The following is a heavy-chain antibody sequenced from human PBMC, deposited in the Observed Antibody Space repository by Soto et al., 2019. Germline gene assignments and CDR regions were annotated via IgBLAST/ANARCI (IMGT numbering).Heavy chain of an antibody. CDR3: AKDMFRGVPDYFDY. V-gene: IGHV3-30-3*01. CDR1: GFTFSYYE. CDR2: VSPEEAIK. Sequence: GGSLRLSCAASGFTFSYYEMHWVRQAPGKGLEGVAVVSPEEAIKIYSESVKGRFTVSRDNSKSTLYLQMDSLRPDDTAVYYCAKDMFRGVPDYFDYWGHGTLVTVSS. D-gene: IGHD3-10*01. J-gene: IGHJ4*01.